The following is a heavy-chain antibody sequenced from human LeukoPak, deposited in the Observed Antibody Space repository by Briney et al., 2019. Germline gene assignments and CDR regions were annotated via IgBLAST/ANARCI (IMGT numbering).Heavy chain of an antibody. J-gene: IGHJ4*02. Sequence: GGSLRLSCAASGFTFSSYGMNWVRQAPGKGLEWVSSISSSSNYIYYADSVKGRFTISRDNAKNSLYLQMNSLRAEDTAVYYCARDFYYDSSGYYPFDYWGQGTLVTVSS. CDR3: ARDFYYDSSGYYPFDY. CDR1: GFTFSSYG. D-gene: IGHD3-22*01. CDR2: ISSSSNYI. V-gene: IGHV3-21*01.